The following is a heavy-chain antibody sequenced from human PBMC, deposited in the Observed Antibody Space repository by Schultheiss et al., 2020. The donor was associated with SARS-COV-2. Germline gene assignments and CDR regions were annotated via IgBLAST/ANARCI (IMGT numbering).Heavy chain of an antibody. Sequence: SETLSLTCSVSGGSVSSGSYYWSWIRQSPGRGLEWIGYIYHSGCTRYHPSLKSRVTISLDTSKNQFSLKLTSVIAADTAVYYCARVDLETALVGGLDVWGQGSTVTVSS. CDR3: ARVDLETALVGGLDV. J-gene: IGHJ6*02. D-gene: IGHD5-18*01. CDR2: IYHSGCT. CDR1: GGSVSSGSYY. V-gene: IGHV4-61*01.